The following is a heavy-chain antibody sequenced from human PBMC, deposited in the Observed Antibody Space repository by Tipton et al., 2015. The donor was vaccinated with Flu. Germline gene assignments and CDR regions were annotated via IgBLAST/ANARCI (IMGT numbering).Heavy chain of an antibody. Sequence: QSGAEVKKPGASVKVSCKASGYTFTSYGISWVRQAPGQGLEWMGWISAYNGNTNYAQKLQGRVTMTTDTSTSTAYMELRSLRSDDTAVYYCARGVVVVPAAMIGGAYYYYMDVWGKGTTVTVSS. CDR3: ARGVVVVPAAMIGGAYYYYMDV. V-gene: IGHV1-18*04. D-gene: IGHD2-2*01. CDR1: GYTFTSYG. CDR2: ISAYNGNT. J-gene: IGHJ6*03.